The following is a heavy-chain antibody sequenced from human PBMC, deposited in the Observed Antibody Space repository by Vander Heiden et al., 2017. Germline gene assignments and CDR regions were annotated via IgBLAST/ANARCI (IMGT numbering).Heavy chain of an antibody. V-gene: IGHV3-73*01. Sequence: EVQLVESGGGLVQPGGSLTLSCVASGLSCSASAMHWVRQTSGKWLEWVGRIRSKPNSYATEYVASVKGRFTFSRDDSKNTAYLQMNSLKTEDTAVYYCIAYYYVSSGYYVAYWGQGSLVTVSS. CDR1: GLSCSASA. D-gene: IGHD3-22*01. CDR2: IRSKPNSYAT. CDR3: IAYYYVSSGYYVAY. J-gene: IGHJ4*02.